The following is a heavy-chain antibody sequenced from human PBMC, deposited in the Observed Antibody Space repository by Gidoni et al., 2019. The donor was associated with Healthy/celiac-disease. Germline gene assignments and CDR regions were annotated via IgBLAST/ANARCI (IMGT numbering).Heavy chain of an antibody. CDR2: ISSSSSTI. CDR3: ARGSWFGEFGAFDI. V-gene: IGHV3-48*01. D-gene: IGHD3-10*01. J-gene: IGHJ3*02. CDR1: GFTFRSYS. Sequence: EVQLVESGGGLVQPGGSVRLSCAASGFTFRSYSMNWVRQAPGKGLEWVSYISSSSSTIYYADSVKGRFTISRDNAKNSLYLQMNSLRAEDTAVYYCARGSWFGEFGAFDIWGQGTMVTVSS.